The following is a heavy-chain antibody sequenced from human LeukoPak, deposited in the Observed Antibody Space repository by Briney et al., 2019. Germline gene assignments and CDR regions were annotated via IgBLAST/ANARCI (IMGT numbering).Heavy chain of an antibody. J-gene: IGHJ3*02. CDR3: ARGIEMATMKGAFDI. CDR1: GYTFTTYY. Sequence: ASVKVSCKASGYTFTTYYMHWVRQAPGQGLEWMGIISPSGGSTRYAQNFQGRVTMTRDTSTSTVYMDLSSLRSDDTAVYYCARGIEMATMKGAFDIWGQGTMVTVSS. D-gene: IGHD5-24*01. CDR2: ISPSGGST. V-gene: IGHV1-46*01.